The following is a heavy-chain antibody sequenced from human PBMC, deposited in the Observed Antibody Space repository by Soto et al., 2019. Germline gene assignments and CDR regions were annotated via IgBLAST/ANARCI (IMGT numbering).Heavy chain of an antibody. CDR1: GFTCSSYG. J-gene: IGHJ5*02. CDR2: IWYDGSNK. V-gene: IGHV3-33*01. Sequence: GGSLRLSCAASGFTCSSYGMHWVRQAPGKGLEWVAVIWYDGSNKYYADSVKGRFTISRDNSKNTLYLQMNSLRAEDTAVYYSARDPGVLRFLEWLLNDWFDPRGQGTLVTVSS. CDR3: ARDPGVLRFLEWLLNDWFDP. D-gene: IGHD3-3*01.